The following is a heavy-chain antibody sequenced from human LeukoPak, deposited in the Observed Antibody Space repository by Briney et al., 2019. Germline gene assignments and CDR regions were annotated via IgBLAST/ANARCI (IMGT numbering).Heavy chain of an antibody. D-gene: IGHD3-9*01. CDR1: GFTLSNYP. CDR2: IGEEKSGSWT. V-gene: IGHV3-23*01. J-gene: IGHJ4*02. CDR3: AKGALSDYDILAGYYYDY. Sequence: EGSLRLSCAASGFTLSNYPMGWVRQAPVKGLEWLSAIGEEKSGSWTKSADSVKGRFTISRDNSENTLYLQMDSLTVEDTAVYYCAKGALSDYDILAGYYYDYWGQGTLVTVSS.